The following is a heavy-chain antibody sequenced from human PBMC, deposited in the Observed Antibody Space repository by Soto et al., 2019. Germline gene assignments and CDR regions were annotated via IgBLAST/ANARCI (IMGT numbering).Heavy chain of an antibody. CDR2: IYYSGST. V-gene: IGHV4-31*03. J-gene: IGHJ6*02. CDR1: GGSISSGGYY. CDR3: ATGSGEEGNRWLAHYGMDV. Sequence: QVQLQESGPGLVKPSQTLSLTCTVSGGSISSGGYYWSWIRQHPGKGLEWIGYIYYSGSTYYNPSLKSRVTISVYTSKNQFSLKRSSVTAADTAVYYCATGSGEEGNRWLAHYGMDVWGQGTTVTVSS. D-gene: IGHD6-25*01.